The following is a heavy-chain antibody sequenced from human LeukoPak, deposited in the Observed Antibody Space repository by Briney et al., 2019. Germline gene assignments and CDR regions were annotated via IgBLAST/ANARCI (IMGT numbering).Heavy chain of an antibody. V-gene: IGHV1-69-2*01. CDR3: ATDQFSSGWRREEYFQH. Sequence: ASVKVSCKVSGYTFTDYYMHWVQQAPGKGLEWMRLVDPEDGETIYAEKFQGRVTITADTSTDTAYMELSSLRSEDTAVYYCATDQFSSGWRREEYFQHWGQGTLVTVSS. J-gene: IGHJ1*01. CDR2: VDPEDGET. CDR1: GYTFTDYY. D-gene: IGHD6-19*01.